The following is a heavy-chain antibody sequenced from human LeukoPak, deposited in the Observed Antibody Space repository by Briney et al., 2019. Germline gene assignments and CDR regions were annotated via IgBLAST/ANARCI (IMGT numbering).Heavy chain of an antibody. D-gene: IGHD3-22*01. J-gene: IGHJ6*02. Sequence: GASVKVSCKASGYTFTSYYMHWVRQAPGQGLEWMGIINPSGGSTSYAQKFQGRVTMTRDTSTSTVYMELSSLRSEDTAVYYCARDIADSSGYYYYYYGMDVWGQGTTVTVSS. CDR2: INPSGGST. CDR1: GYTFTSYY. V-gene: IGHV1-46*01. CDR3: ARDIADSSGYYYYYYGMDV.